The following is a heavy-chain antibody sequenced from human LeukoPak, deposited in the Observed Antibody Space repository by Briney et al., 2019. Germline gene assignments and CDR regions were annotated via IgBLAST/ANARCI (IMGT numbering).Heavy chain of an antibody. CDR2: ISSSGSNI. Sequence: GGSLRLSCAASGFTFSDYYMTWIRQAPGKGLEWVSYISSSGSNIYYADSVKGRFTISRDNAENSLYLQMNSLRAADTAVYYCASGYSYKFMDVWGKGTTVTVSS. V-gene: IGHV3-11*04. J-gene: IGHJ6*03. CDR1: GFTFSDYY. D-gene: IGHD5-18*01. CDR3: ASGYSYKFMDV.